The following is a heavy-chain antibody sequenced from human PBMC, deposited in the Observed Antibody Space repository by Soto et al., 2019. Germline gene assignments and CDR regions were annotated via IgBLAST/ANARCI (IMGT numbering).Heavy chain of an antibody. CDR2: ISGSGGST. Sequence: GGSLRLSCAASGFTFSSYAMSWVRQAPGKGLEWVSAISGSGGSTYYADSVKGRFTISRDNSKNTLYLQMNSLSAEDTAVYYCAKGPDSVVPAAIPFDYWGQGTLVTVSS. CDR3: AKGPDSVVPAAIPFDY. CDR1: GFTFSSYA. D-gene: IGHD2-2*01. V-gene: IGHV3-23*01. J-gene: IGHJ4*02.